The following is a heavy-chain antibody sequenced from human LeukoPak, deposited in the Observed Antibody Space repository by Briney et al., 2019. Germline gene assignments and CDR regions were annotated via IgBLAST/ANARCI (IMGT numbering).Heavy chain of an antibody. CDR3: AREGPRGSSTSWFDAFDI. CDR1: GGSISSYY. D-gene: IGHD2-2*01. Sequence: SETLSLTCTVSGGSISSYYWSWIRQPAGKGLEWIGRIYTSGSTNYNPSLKSRVTMSVDTSKSQFSLKLSSVTAADMAVYYCAREGPRGSSTSWFDAFDIWGQGTMVTVSS. V-gene: IGHV4-4*07. CDR2: IYTSGST. J-gene: IGHJ3*02.